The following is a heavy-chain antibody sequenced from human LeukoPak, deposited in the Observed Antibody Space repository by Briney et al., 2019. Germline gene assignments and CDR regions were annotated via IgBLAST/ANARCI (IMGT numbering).Heavy chain of an antibody. CDR3: ARDPTGSYNFDY. V-gene: IGHV3-30-3*01. CDR1: GFTFSSYA. D-gene: IGHD3-10*01. Sequence: GGSLRPSCAASGFTFSSYAMHWVRQAPGKGLEWVAVISYDGSNKYYADSVKGRFTISRDNSKDTLSLQMNSLRAEDTAVYYCARDPTGSYNFDYWGQGTLVTVSS. J-gene: IGHJ4*02. CDR2: ISYDGSNK.